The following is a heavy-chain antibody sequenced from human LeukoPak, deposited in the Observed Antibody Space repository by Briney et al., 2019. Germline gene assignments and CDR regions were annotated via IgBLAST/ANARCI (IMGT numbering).Heavy chain of an antibody. CDR3: AKESNGRRFDFDY. D-gene: IGHD1-26*01. V-gene: IGHV3-23*01. Sequence: GGSLRLSCAASGFTFSSYWMSWVRQAPGKGLEWVSSISAGGGGIYYADSVKGRFTVSRDDSKNMLYLQMNSLRVEDTALYYCAKESNGRRFDFDYWGQGTLATVSS. CDR2: ISAGGGGI. J-gene: IGHJ4*02. CDR1: GFTFSSYW.